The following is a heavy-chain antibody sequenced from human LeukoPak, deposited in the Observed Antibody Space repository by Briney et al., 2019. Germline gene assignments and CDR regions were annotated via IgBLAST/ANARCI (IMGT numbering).Heavy chain of an antibody. CDR2: ISSSGSTI. J-gene: IGHJ4*02. Sequence: PGGSLRLSCAASGFTFSSYEMNWVRQAPGKGLEWVSYISSSGSTIYYADSVKGRFTISRDNSKNTLYVQMNSLRAEDTAVYYCAKQFLWFGELSHFDYWGQGSLVTVSS. CDR1: GFTFSSYE. CDR3: AKQFLWFGELSHFDY. V-gene: IGHV3-48*03. D-gene: IGHD3-10*01.